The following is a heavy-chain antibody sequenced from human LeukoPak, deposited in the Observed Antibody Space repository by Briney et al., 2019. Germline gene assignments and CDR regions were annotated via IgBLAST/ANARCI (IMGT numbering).Heavy chain of an antibody. J-gene: IGHJ5*02. Sequence: SETLSLTCTVSGGSISSGDYYWSWIRQPPGKGLEWIGYIYYSGGTYYNPSLKSRVTTSVDTSKNQFSLKLSSVTAADTAVYYCARYANLEGYSYGPWGQGTLVTVSS. D-gene: IGHD5-18*01. CDR1: GGSISSGDYY. CDR2: IYYSGGT. CDR3: ARYANLEGYSYGP. V-gene: IGHV4-30-4*08.